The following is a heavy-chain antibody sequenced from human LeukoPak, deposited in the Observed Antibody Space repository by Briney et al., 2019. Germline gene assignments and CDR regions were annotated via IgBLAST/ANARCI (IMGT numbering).Heavy chain of an antibody. V-gene: IGHV1-8*01. CDR2: MNPNSGNT. Sequence: ASVKVSCKASGYTFTSYDINWVRQATGQGLEWMGWMNPNSGNTGYAQKFQGRVTMTRNTSISTAYMELSSLRSDDTAVYYCASRRWFGDGDAFDIWGQGTMVTVSS. CDR3: ASRRWFGDGDAFDI. CDR1: GYTFTSYD. J-gene: IGHJ3*02. D-gene: IGHD3-10*01.